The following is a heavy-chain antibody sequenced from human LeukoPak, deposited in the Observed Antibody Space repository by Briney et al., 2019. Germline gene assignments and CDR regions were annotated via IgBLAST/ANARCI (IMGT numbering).Heavy chain of an antibody. J-gene: IGHJ4*02. CDR3: ASELREGY. CDR2: NISDGSSA. Sequence: GGSLRLSCAASGFTFSNYWMHWVSQAPGKGLVWVSRNISDGSSAYYADSVKGRFTISRDNAKDTLYLQMKSLRAEDTAVYYCASELREGYWGQGTLVTVSS. CDR1: GFTFSNYW. V-gene: IGHV3-74*01. D-gene: IGHD1-26*01.